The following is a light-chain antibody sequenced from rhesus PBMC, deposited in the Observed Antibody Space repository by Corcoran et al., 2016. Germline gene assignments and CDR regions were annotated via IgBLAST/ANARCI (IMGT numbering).Light chain of an antibody. Sequence: EIVMTQSPATLSLSPGERATLSCRASQSVSRNLAWYQQKPGQAPRLLIYDASNRATGIPDRFSGRGSGTDFTLTSSTLEPEDVGVYYCQQESNGPFTFGTGTKLEIK. J-gene: IGKJ3*01. CDR1: QSVSRN. CDR3: QQESNGPFT. CDR2: DAS. V-gene: IGKV3-35*01.